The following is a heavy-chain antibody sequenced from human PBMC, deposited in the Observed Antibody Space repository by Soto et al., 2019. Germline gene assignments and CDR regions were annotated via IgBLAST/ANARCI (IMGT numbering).Heavy chain of an antibody. CDR1: GGTFSSCA. J-gene: IGHJ6*02. Sequence: ASVKVSCKASGGTFSSCAISWVRQAPGQGLEWMGGIIPIFGTANYAQKFQGRVTITADESTSTAYMELSSLRSEDTAVYYCARDPPIYYYYGMDVWGQGTTVTVSS. CDR2: IIPIFGTA. CDR3: ARDPPIYYYYGMDV. V-gene: IGHV1-69*13.